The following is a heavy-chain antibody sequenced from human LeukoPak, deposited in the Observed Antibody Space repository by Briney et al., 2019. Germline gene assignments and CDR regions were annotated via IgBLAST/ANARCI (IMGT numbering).Heavy chain of an antibody. Sequence: PGGSLRLSCAASGFTFSSYAMSWVRQAPGKGLEWVSAISGSGGNTYYADSVKGRFTTSRDNSKNTLCLQMSRLRVEDTAVYYCAKDLDCSGGTCHKAFDCWGQGTLVTVSS. V-gene: IGHV3-23*01. CDR3: AKDLDCSGGTCHKAFDC. CDR2: ISGSGGNT. J-gene: IGHJ4*02. CDR1: GFTFSSYA. D-gene: IGHD2-15*01.